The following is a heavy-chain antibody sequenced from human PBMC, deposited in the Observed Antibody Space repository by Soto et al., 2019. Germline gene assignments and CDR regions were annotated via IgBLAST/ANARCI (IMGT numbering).Heavy chain of an antibody. D-gene: IGHD6-13*01. CDR1: GDSVSSNSAA. Sequence: QVQLQQSGPGLVKPSQTLSLTCAISGDSVSSNSAAWNWIRQSPSGGLEWLGRTYYRSKWSYDYAVSVQSRININPDTYKNQFSLQLSAVTPEDTAMYYCARIAGASRGNAYWGQGTLVTVSS. V-gene: IGHV6-1*01. J-gene: IGHJ4*02. CDR3: ARIAGASRGNAY. CDR2: TYYRSKWSY.